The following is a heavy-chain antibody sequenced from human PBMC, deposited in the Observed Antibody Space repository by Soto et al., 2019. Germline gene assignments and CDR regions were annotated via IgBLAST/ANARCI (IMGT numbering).Heavy chain of an antibody. J-gene: IGHJ2*01. Sequence: QVQLVQSGAEVKKPGSSVTVSCKASGGTFSSYTISWVRQAPGQVLEWMGGIIPIFGTANYAQKFQGRVTITADESTSTAYMELSSLRSEDTAVYYCARGNHRWLQLWYFDLWGRGTLVTVSS. V-gene: IGHV1-69*12. CDR1: GGTFSSYT. CDR2: IIPIFGTA. CDR3: ARGNHRWLQLWYFDL. D-gene: IGHD5-12*01.